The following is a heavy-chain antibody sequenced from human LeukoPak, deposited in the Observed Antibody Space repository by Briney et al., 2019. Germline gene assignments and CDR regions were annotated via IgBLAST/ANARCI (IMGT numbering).Heavy chain of an antibody. CDR2: ILYSGST. CDR3: ARHPSCTTVTHCSFDY. V-gene: IGHV4-39*01. CDR1: GGSLSNSNYY. Sequence: PSETLSLTCTVSGGSLSNSNYYWGWIRQPPGRGLEWIGSILYSGSTNYNPSLKSRVTISVDTSKNRFSLKLYSVTAADTAVYSCARHPSCTTVTHCSFDYWGQGALVTVSS. D-gene: IGHD4-11*01. J-gene: IGHJ4*02.